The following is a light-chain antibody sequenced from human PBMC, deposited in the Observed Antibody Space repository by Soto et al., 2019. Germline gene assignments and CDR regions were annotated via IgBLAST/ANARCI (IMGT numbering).Light chain of an antibody. CDR1: SSDVGGYNY. V-gene: IGLV2-14*01. CDR3: SSYTSSSTRV. Sequence: QSVLTQPASVSGSPGQSITISCTGTSSDVGGYNYVSWYQQHPGKAPKLMIYEVSNRPSGVSNRFSGSKSGNTASLTISGLQAEAAADYYCSSYTSSSTRVFGGGTKLTVL. J-gene: IGLJ3*02. CDR2: EVS.